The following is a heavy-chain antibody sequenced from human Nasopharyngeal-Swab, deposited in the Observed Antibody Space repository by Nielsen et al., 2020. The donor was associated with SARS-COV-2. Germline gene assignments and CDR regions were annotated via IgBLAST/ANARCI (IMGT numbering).Heavy chain of an antibody. Sequence: GGSLRLSCATSGFTFKTYAMSWVRQAPGKGLDWVSGIGAGDALTFYADSVKGRFTISRDNSRNTVFLQLNSLRAEDTAVYYCAKGSRGMDVWGKGTTVTVST. V-gene: IGHV3-23*01. CDR2: IGAGDALT. J-gene: IGHJ6*04. D-gene: IGHD3-10*01. CDR3: AKGSRGMDV. CDR1: GFTFKTYA.